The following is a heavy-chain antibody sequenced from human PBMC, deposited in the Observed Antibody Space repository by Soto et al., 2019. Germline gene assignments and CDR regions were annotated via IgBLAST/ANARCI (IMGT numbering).Heavy chain of an antibody. Sequence: KASETLSLTCSVSGDSITTNGYYWGWIRQPPGKGLQWIGNVYWTGSTFSHPSLTSRAFISVDTSKNEFSLRLTSVTAADTAVYYCARSHYTYGLLIDYWGPGTLATVSS. CDR3: ARSHYTYGLLIDY. V-gene: IGHV4-39*01. J-gene: IGHJ4*02. D-gene: IGHD2-8*01. CDR2: VYWTGST. CDR1: GDSITTNGYY.